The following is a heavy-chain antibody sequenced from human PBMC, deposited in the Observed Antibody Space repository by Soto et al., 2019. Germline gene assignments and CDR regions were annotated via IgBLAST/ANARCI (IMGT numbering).Heavy chain of an antibody. J-gene: IGHJ5*02. CDR2: ISSNSAYI. Sequence: GESLKISCAASGFTFRSFTMNWVRQAPGKGLEWVSTISSNSAYIYYTDALRGRFTISRDNAKNSLHLQMNSLRADDTAVYYCTRDASRDSSARGWFDPWGPGTLVTVSS. D-gene: IGHD6-13*01. CDR3: TRDASRDSSARGWFDP. V-gene: IGHV3-21*01. CDR1: GFTFRSFT.